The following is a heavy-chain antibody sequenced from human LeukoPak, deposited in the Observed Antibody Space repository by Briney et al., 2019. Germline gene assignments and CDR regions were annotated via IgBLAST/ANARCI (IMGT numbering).Heavy chain of an antibody. V-gene: IGHV1-69*13. J-gene: IGHJ4*02. D-gene: IGHD3-3*01. CDR1: GGTFSSYA. CDR2: IIPIFGTA. Sequence: GASVKVSCKASGGTFSSYAISWVRQAPGQGLEWMGGIIPIFGTANYAQKFQGRVTITADESTSTAYMELSSLRSVDTAVYYCAVGDFWSGYYHSGYYFDYWGQGTLVTVSS. CDR3: AVGDFWSGYYHSGYYFDY.